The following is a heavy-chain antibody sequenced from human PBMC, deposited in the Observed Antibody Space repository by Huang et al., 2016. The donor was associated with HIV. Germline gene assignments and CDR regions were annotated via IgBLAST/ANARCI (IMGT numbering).Heavy chain of an antibody. CDR1: GGTFTTYT. V-gene: IGHV1-69*13. Sequence: QVQLVQSGAEVKKPGSSVKVSCKASGGTFTTYTITWVRQAPGQGLEWRGGIILIFGTPNYAQNFRGRVTITADESTSTAYMELSSLRSEDTAVYYCAREYYDDNSGYYFDYWGQGTLVTVSS. J-gene: IGHJ4*02. CDR2: IILIFGTP. D-gene: IGHD3-22*01. CDR3: AREYYDDNSGYYFDY.